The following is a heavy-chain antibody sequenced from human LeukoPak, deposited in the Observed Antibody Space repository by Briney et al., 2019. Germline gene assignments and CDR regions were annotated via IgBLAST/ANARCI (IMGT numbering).Heavy chain of an antibody. Sequence: ASVKVSCKASGYTFTSYAMHWVGQAPGQRLEWIGWINAGNGNTKYSQKFQGRVTITRDTSASTAYMELSSLRSEDTAVYYCARAYCSGGSCYETDYWGQGTLVTVSS. D-gene: IGHD2-15*01. CDR2: INAGNGNT. CDR1: GYTFTSYA. CDR3: ARAYCSGGSCYETDY. V-gene: IGHV1-3*01. J-gene: IGHJ4*02.